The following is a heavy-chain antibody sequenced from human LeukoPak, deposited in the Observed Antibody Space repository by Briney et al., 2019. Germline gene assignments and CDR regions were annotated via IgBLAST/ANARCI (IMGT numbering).Heavy chain of an antibody. V-gene: IGHV3-15*01. CDR1: GFTFINAW. CDR2: IKSKTDGGTT. CDR3: TRDSGTYNWFDP. Sequence: GGSLRLSRAVSGFTFINAWMNWVRQAPGKGLEWVGRIKSKTDGGTTDYAAPVKGRFTISRDDSENTLYLQMNSLKTEDTALYYCTRDSGTYNWFDPWGQGTLVTVSS. J-gene: IGHJ5*02. D-gene: IGHD1-26*01.